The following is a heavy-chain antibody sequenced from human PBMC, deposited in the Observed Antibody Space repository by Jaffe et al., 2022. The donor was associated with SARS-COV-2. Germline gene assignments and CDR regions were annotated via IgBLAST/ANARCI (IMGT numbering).Heavy chain of an antibody. CDR3: AKEYCSGGRCYRSYYYYGMDV. J-gene: IGHJ6*02. CDR2: ISFDGSNK. V-gene: IGHV3-30*18. CDR1: GFTFSLYG. D-gene: IGHD2-15*01. Sequence: QVQLVESGGGVVQPGGSLRLSCAASGFTFSLYGMHWVRQAPGKGLEWVAVISFDGSNKYYPDSVKGRFTISRDNSKNTLYLQMNSLRVEDTAVYYCAKEYCSGGRCYRSYYYYGMDVWGQGTTVTVSS.